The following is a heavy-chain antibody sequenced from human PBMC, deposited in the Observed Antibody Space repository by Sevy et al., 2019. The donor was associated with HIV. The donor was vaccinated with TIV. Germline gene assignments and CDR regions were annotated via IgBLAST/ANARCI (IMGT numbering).Heavy chain of an antibody. CDR2: IYPGDSDT. CDR1: GYSFTSYW. D-gene: IGHD3-22*01. V-gene: IGHV5-51*01. J-gene: IGHJ3*02. Sequence: GESLKSSCKGSGYSFTSYWIGWVRQMPGKGLEWMGIIYPGDSDTRYSPSFQGQVTISADKSISTAYLQWSSLKASDTAMYYCATPQRYGDSSPDAFDIWGQGTMVTVSS. CDR3: ATPQRYGDSSPDAFDI.